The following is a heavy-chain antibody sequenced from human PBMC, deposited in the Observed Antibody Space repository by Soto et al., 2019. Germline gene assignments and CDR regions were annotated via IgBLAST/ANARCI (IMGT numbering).Heavy chain of an antibody. V-gene: IGHV4-39*01. CDR2: IYYSGST. J-gene: IGHJ5*02. CDR3: ARRRVNNWFDP. Sequence: QLQLQESGPGLVKPSETLSLTCTVSGGSISSSSYYWGWFRQPPGKGLEWIGSIYYSGSTYYNPSLKSRVTISVDTSKNQFSLKLSSVTAADTAVYYCARRRVNNWFDPWGQGTLVTVSS. CDR1: GGSISSSSYY.